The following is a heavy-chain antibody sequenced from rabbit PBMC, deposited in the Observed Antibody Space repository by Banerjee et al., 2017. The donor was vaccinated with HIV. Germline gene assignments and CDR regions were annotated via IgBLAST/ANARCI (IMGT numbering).Heavy chain of an antibody. D-gene: IGHD6-1*01. CDR3: ARDLGYAGYGYVNGMDL. Sequence: QSLEESGGDLVKPGASLTLTCTASGFSLNIYEMCWVRQAPGKGLEWIACIYAGSSGSTYYANWAKGRFTISKTSSTTVTLQMTSLTAADTATYFCARDLGYAGYGYVNGMDLWGQGTLVTVS. CDR1: GFSLNIYE. V-gene: IGHV1S40*01. CDR2: IYAGSSGST. J-gene: IGHJ6*01.